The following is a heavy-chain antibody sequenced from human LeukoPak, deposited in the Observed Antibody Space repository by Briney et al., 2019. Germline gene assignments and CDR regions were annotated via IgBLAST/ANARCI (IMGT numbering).Heavy chain of an antibody. CDR3: AKDPLHSDY. V-gene: IGHV3-23*01. CDR1: GFTVSSYA. J-gene: IGHJ4*02. CDR2: ISGSGGST. Sequence: GGSLRLSCAASGFTVSSYAMSWVRQAPGKGLEWVSAISGSGGSTYYADSVKGRFTISRDNSKNTLYLQMNSMRADDTAVYNCAKDPLHSDYWGQGTLVTVSS.